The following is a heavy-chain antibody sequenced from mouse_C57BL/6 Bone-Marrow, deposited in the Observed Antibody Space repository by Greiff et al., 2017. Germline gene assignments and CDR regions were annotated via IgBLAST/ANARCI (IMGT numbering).Heavy chain of an antibody. V-gene: IGHV3-6*01. CDR3: ARGWLLRYFDY. D-gene: IGHD2-3*01. CDR1: GYSITSGYY. J-gene: IGHJ2*01. CDR2: ISYDGSN. Sequence: EVQVVESGPGLVKPSQSLSLTCSVTGYSITSGYYWNWIRQFPGNKLEWMGYISYDGSNNYNPSLKNRISITRDTSKNQFFLKLNSVTTEDTATYYCARGWLLRYFDYWGQGTTLTVSS.